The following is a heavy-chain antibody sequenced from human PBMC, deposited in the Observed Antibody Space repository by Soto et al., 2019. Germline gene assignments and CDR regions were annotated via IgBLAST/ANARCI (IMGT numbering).Heavy chain of an antibody. CDR2: TSGSGGST. CDR3: ASTRASYYYYGMDV. V-gene: IGHV3-23*01. CDR1: GFTFSSYA. J-gene: IGHJ6*02. Sequence: HPGGSLRLSCAASGFTFSSYAMSWVRQAPGKGLEWVSATSGSGGSTYYADSVKGRFTISRDNSKNTLYLQMNSLRAEDTAVYYCASTRASYYYYGMDVWGQGTTVTVSS.